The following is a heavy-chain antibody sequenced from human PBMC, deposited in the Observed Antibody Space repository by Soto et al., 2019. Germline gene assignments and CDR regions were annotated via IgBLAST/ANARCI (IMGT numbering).Heavy chain of an antibody. J-gene: IGHJ4*02. Sequence: PSETLSLTCTVSGGSISGHYWIWIRQSPGKRLEWIGYIFYSGSTNYNPSLKSRATLSVDTSKNQFSLRLSSVTAADTAVYYCARVGSSGWSPDYWGQGTLVTVSS. CDR3: ARVGSSGWSPDY. D-gene: IGHD6-19*01. CDR1: GGSISGHY. V-gene: IGHV4-59*11. CDR2: IFYSGST.